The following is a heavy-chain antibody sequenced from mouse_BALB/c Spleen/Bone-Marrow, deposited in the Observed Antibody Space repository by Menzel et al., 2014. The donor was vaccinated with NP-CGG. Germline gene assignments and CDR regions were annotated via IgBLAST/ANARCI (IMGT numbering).Heavy chain of an antibody. J-gene: IGHJ3*01. CDR3: AISVDCRPLDY. V-gene: IGHV1-39*01. CDR1: GYSFTGYN. CDR2: IDPSYGGI. Sequence: VQLKHSGPELEKPGASVKISCTASGYSFTGYNMNWVKQNNGKSLEWIGNIDPSYGGISYNQKFKGKATLTVDKSSNTAYMQLKSLTSEDSAVYYCAISVDCRPLDYWGQGTLVTVSA.